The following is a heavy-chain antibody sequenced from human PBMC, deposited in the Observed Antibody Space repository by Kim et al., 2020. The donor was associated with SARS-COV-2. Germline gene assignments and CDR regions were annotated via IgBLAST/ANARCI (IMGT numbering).Heavy chain of an antibody. V-gene: IGHV4-61*01. CDR1: GGSVSSGSYY. D-gene: IGHD3-9*01. J-gene: IGHJ4*02. CDR3: ARALRPHLTVAHFDY. Sequence: SETLSLTCTVPGGSVSSGSYYWSWIRQPPGKGLEWIAYIYYSGSTSYNPSLKSRLTISVDTSKNQFSLKLSSVTAADTAVYYCARALRPHLTVAHFDYWGQGTLVTVSS. CDR2: IYYSGST.